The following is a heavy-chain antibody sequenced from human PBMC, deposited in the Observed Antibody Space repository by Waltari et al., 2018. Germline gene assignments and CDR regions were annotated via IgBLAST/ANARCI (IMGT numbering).Heavy chain of an antibody. D-gene: IGHD6-13*01. CDR3: ASGLFSSSWYYFDY. J-gene: IGHJ4*02. V-gene: IGHV4-59*09. CDR2: GST. Sequence: GSTNYNPSLKSRVTISVDTSKNQFSLKLSSVTAADTAVYYCASGLFSSSWYYFDYWGQGTLVTVSS.